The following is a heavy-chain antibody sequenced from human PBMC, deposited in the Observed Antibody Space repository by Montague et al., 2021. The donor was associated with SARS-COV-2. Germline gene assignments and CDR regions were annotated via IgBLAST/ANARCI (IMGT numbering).Heavy chain of an antibody. V-gene: IGHV4-61*02. D-gene: IGHD6-19*01. CDR2: ISISGST. CDR3: ARDIAVAGLFDY. J-gene: IGHJ4*02. Sequence: TLSLTCIVSGGSISSGIYYWSWIRQPAGKGLEWIGRISISGSTNYNPSLKSRVTISVDTSKNQFSLKLSSVTAADTAVYYCARDIAVAGLFDYWGQGTLVTVSS. CDR1: GGSISSGIYY.